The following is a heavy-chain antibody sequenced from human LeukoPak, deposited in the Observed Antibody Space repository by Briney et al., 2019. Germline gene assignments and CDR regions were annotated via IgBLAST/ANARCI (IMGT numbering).Heavy chain of an antibody. Sequence: ASVKVSCKASGYTFTSYGISWVRQAPGQGLEWMGWISAYNGNTNHAQKVQGRVTMTTDTSTSTAYMELGSLRSDDTAVYYCAREDYDILTGYLRDYYYYGMAVWGKGTTVTVSS. J-gene: IGHJ6*04. CDR2: ISAYNGNT. CDR3: AREDYDILTGYLRDYYYYGMAV. CDR1: GYTFTSYG. V-gene: IGHV1-18*04. D-gene: IGHD3-9*01.